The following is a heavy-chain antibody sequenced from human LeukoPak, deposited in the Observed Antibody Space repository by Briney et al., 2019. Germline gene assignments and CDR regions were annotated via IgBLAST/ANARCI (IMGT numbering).Heavy chain of an antibody. CDR1: GYTFTSYA. J-gene: IGHJ4*02. D-gene: IGHD4-17*01. V-gene: IGHV1-3*01. CDR2: INAGNGNT. Sequence: ASVKVPCKASGYTFTSYAMHWVRQAPGQRLEWMGWINAGNGNTKYSQKFQGRVTITRDTSASTAYMELSSLRSEDTAVYYCARSRLRSEGYYFDYWGQGTLVTVSS. CDR3: ARSRLRSEGYYFDY.